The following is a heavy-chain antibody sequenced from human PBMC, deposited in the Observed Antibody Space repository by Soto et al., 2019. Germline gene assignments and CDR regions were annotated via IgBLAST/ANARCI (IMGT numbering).Heavy chain of an antibody. V-gene: IGHV3-23*01. CDR2: ISGCGGST. Sequence: GGSLRLSCAASGFTFSSYAMSWVRQAPGKGLEWVSAISGCGGSTYYADSVKGRFTISRDNSKNTLYLQMNSLRAEDTAVYYCAKRAPGSRLGYCISTSCYSSLDVWGQGTTVTVSS. J-gene: IGHJ6*02. D-gene: IGHD2-2*02. CDR1: GFTFSSYA. CDR3: AKRAPGSRLGYCISTSCYSSLDV.